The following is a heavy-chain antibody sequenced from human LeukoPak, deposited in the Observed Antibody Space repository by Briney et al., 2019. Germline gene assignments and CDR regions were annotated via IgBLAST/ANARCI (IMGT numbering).Heavy chain of an antibody. CDR2: VHADGTS. V-gene: IGHV4-4*07. D-gene: IGHD3-9*01. J-gene: IGHJ4*01. CDR3: ARDGLYTSGYSYFDY. CDR1: GVSTTSYH. Sequence: SETLSLTCTVSGVSTTSYHWSWIRQFAGKKLEWLGRVHADGTSNYNPSLKSRVTMSVDKSKNQFSLILTSVTAADTAVYYCARDGLYTSGYSYFDYWGHGTLVTVSS.